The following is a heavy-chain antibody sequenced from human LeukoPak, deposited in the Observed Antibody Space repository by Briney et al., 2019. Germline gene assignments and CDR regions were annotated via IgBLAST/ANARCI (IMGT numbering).Heavy chain of an antibody. CDR3: AREAYYSDTSGPNAFHI. D-gene: IGHD3-22*01. CDR1: GGSISSGYYY. V-gene: IGHV4-61*02. Sequence: PSQTLSLTCTVSGGSISSGYYYWSCIRQPAGRGLECIGRIFTSGSTNYNPSLKSRVTISLDTSKNHFSLNLNSVTAADTAVYYCAREAYYSDTSGPNAFHIWGQGTMVTVSS. J-gene: IGHJ3*02. CDR2: IFTSGST.